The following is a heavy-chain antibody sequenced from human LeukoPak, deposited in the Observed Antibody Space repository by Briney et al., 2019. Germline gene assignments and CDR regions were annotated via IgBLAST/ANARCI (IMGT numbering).Heavy chain of an antibody. J-gene: IGHJ3*02. D-gene: IGHD2-2*01. CDR2: IIPIFGTA. V-gene: IGHV1-69*05. Sequence: SVKVSCKASGGTFSSYAISWVRQAPGQGLEWMGGIIPIFGTANYVQKFQGRVTITTDESTSTAYMELSSLRSEDTAVYYCAREGHCSSTSCYPAFDIWGQGTMVTVSS. CDR3: AREGHCSSTSCYPAFDI. CDR1: GGTFSSYA.